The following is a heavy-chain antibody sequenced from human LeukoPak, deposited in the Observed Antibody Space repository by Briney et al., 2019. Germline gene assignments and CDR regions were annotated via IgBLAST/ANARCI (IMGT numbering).Heavy chain of an antibody. V-gene: IGHV3-11*01. Sequence: GGSLRLSCAASGFTFSDYYMSWIRQAPGKGLEWVSYISSSGSTIYYADSVKGRFTISRDNAKNSLYLQMNSLRAEDTAVYYCARDRGMGGYYYSLQASPFDPWGQGTLVTVSS. D-gene: IGHD3-22*01. CDR1: GFTFSDYY. CDR3: ARDRGMGGYYYSLQASPFDP. CDR2: ISSSGSTI. J-gene: IGHJ5*02.